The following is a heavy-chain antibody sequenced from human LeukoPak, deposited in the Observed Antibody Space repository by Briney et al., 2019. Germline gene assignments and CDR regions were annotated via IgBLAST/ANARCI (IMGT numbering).Heavy chain of an antibody. J-gene: IGHJ3*02. Sequence: GGSLRLSCAASGFTFSSYAMSWVRQAPGKGLEWVSAISGSRGSTYYADSVKGRFTISRDNPKNTLYLQMNSLRAEDTAVYYCAKDLSKSYGDYGTSGAFDIWGQGTLVTVSS. V-gene: IGHV3-23*01. CDR1: GFTFSSYA. CDR2: ISGSRGST. D-gene: IGHD4-17*01. CDR3: AKDLSKSYGDYGTSGAFDI.